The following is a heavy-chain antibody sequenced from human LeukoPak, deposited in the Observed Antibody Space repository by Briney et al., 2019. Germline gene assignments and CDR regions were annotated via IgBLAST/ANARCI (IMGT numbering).Heavy chain of an antibody. V-gene: IGHV3-23*01. Sequence: PGGSLRLSCAASGFTFSTYAMTWVRQAPGKGLEWVSLISGTGGSTYYADSVKGRFTISRDNSKNTLYLQMNSLRAEDTAVYYCAKDLTWSGNPYYFDYWGQGTLVTVSS. CDR3: AKDLTWSGNPYYFDY. J-gene: IGHJ4*02. D-gene: IGHD3-3*01. CDR2: ISGTGGST. CDR1: GFTFSTYA.